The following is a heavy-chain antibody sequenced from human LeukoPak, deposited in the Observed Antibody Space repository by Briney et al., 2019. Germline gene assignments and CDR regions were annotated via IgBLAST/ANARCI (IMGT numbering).Heavy chain of an antibody. D-gene: IGHD6-19*01. CDR2: ISGSGGST. CDR3: AKDRPFHIAVAALELVY. Sequence: PGGSLRLSCVASGFTFSSYAMSWVRQAPGKGLEWVSAISGSGGSTYYADSVKGRFTISRDNSKNTLYLQMNSLRAEDTAVYYCAKDRPFHIAVAALELVYWGQGTLVTVSS. V-gene: IGHV3-23*01. CDR1: GFTFSSYA. J-gene: IGHJ4*02.